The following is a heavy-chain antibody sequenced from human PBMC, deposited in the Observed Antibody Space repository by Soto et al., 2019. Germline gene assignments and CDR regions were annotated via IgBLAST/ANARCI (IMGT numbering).Heavy chain of an antibody. V-gene: IGHV3-9*01. CDR1: GFTFDDYA. Sequence: DVQLVESGGGLVQPGRSLRLSCAASGFTFDDYAMHWVRQAPGKGLVWVSGISWNSGSIGYADSVKGRFTISRDNAKNSLYLQMNSLRAEDTALYYCAKGGQLLVEGGGYWGQGTLVTVSS. D-gene: IGHD2-2*01. CDR2: ISWNSGSI. J-gene: IGHJ4*02. CDR3: AKGGQLLVEGGGY.